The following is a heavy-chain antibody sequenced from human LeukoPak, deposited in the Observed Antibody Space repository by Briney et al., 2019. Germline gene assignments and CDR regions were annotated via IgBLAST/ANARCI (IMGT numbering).Heavy chain of an antibody. J-gene: IGHJ6*02. Sequence: GESLQISCKSSGYNFATSWIGWVRQMSGKGLEWMGIIYPSDSDTRYSPSFQGQVTISADKSISTACLQWSSLTASDTAIYYCARHRHCSGGSCYGRYGMDVWGQGTTVTVSS. D-gene: IGHD2-15*01. CDR1: GYNFATSW. CDR3: ARHRHCSGGSCYGRYGMDV. CDR2: IYPSDSDT. V-gene: IGHV5-51*01.